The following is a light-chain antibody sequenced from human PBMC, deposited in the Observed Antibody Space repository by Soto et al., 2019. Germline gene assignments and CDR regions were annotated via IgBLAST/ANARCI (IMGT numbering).Light chain of an antibody. J-gene: IGLJ2*01. CDR1: SSDAGAYNY. CDR3: SSYAGSNNYVI. CDR2: EVT. Sequence: QSALTQPPSASGSPGQSVTISCIGTSSDAGAYNYVSWYEQRPGKAPKLMIYEVTKRPSGVPDRFSGAKSGNTASLTVSGLQAEDEADYYCSSYAGSNNYVIFGGGTKLTVL. V-gene: IGLV2-8*01.